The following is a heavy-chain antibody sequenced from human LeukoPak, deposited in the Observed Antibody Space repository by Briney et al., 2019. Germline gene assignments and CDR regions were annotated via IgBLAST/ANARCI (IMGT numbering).Heavy chain of an antibody. J-gene: IGHJ6*03. V-gene: IGHV3-23*01. CDR1: GFTFSSYG. D-gene: IGHD5-12*01. CDR3: AKDRDIVATRGGAGGYYYYMDV. CDR2: ISGSGGST. Sequence: GGSLRLSCAASGFTFSSYGMSWVRQAPGKGLEWVSAISGSGGSTYYADSVKGRFTISRDNSKNTLYLQMNSLRAEDTAVYYCAKDRDIVATRGGAGGYYYYMDVWGKGTTVTISS.